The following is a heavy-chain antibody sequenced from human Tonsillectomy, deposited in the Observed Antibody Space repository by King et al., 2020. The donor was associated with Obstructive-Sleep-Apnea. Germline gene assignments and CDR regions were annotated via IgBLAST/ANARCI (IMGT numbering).Heavy chain of an antibody. V-gene: IGHV1-58*01. CDR2: IVVGSGNT. J-gene: IGHJ6*02. D-gene: IGHD2-8*01. CDR3: ATGGGDFNGEDYYGMDV. Sequence: KLVQSGPEVKKPGTSVKVSCKASGFTFTRSAVQWVRQARGQRLEWIGWIVVGSGNTNYAQKFQERVTISRDMSTSTAYMELSSLTSEDTAVYYCATGGGDFNGEDYYGMDVWGQGTTVTVSS. CDR1: GFTFTRSA.